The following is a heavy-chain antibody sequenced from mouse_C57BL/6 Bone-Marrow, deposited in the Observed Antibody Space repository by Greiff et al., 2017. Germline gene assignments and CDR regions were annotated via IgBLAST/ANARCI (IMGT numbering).Heavy chain of an antibody. CDR2: INPSNGGT. Sequence: VQLQQPGTELVKPGASVKLSCKASGYTFTSYWMHWVKQRPGQGLEWIGNINPSNGGTNYNEKFKSKATLTVDKSSSTAYMQLSSLTSEDSAVYYCARMMGLYGNPAWCAYWGQGTLVTVSA. V-gene: IGHV1-53*01. D-gene: IGHD2-1*01. CDR3: ARMMGLYGNPAWCAY. J-gene: IGHJ3*01. CDR1: GYTFTSYW.